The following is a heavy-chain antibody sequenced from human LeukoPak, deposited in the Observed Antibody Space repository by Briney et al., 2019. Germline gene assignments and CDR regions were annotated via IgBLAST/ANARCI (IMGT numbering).Heavy chain of an antibody. D-gene: IGHD4-17*01. V-gene: IGHV3-7*05. CDR2: IKQDGCEK. Sequence: GGSLRLSCAASGFTFNTFWMTWLRQAPGKGPEWVANIKQDGCEKDYLDSVKGRFTISRDNARNSLYLQMNSLWAKDTAVYYCARIGRDYGDYFDYWGQGTLVTVSS. CDR3: ARIGRDYGDYFDY. CDR1: GFTFNTFW. J-gene: IGHJ4*02.